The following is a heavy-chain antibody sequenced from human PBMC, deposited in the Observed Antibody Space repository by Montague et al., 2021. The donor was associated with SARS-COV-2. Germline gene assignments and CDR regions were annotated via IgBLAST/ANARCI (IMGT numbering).Heavy chain of an antibody. D-gene: IGHD3-22*01. V-gene: IGHV4-39*07. CDR3: ARDTLFTMLVVVNRYGMDV. Sequence: SETLSLTCTVSGGSISSSSYYRGWIRQPPGKGLGWIGSIHYSGSTYYNPSLKSRVIISVDTSKNQFSLELSSVTAADTAVYYCARDTLFTMLVVVNRYGMDVWGQGTTVTVSS. J-gene: IGHJ6*02. CDR1: GGSISSSSYY. CDR2: IHYSGST.